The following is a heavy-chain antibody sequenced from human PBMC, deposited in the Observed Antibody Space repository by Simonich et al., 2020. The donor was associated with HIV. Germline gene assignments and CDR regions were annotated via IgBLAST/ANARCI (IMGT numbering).Heavy chain of an antibody. CDR2: IYYSGST. CDR3: ARVPRRGMIDY. CDR1: GGSISSYY. D-gene: IGHD3-10*01. V-gene: IGHV4-59*12. J-gene: IGHJ4*02. Sequence: QVQLQQWGAGLLKPSETLSLTCNVSGGSISSYYWSWIRQPPGKGLAWIGYIYYSGSTNHKPSLKSRVPISIDTSKNQFSLKLSSVTAADTAVYYCARVPRRGMIDYWGRGTLVTVSS.